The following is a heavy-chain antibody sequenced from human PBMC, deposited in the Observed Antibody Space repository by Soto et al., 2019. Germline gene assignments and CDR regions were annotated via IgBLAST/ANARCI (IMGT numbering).Heavy chain of an antibody. CDR2: FDPEDGET. CDR1: GYTFTGYY. Sequence: GASVKVSCKASGYTFTGYYMHWVRQAPGKGLEWIGGFDPEDGETIYAQKFQGRVTMTEDTSTDTAYMELSSLRSEDTAVYYCAKRGRWYVGNHYYGMDVGGKGTRSTFSS. J-gene: IGHJ6*04. D-gene: IGHD6-13*01. V-gene: IGHV1-24*01. CDR3: AKRGRWYVGNHYYGMDV.